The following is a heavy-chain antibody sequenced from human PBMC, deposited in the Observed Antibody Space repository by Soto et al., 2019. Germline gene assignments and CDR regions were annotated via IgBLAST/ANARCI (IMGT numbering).Heavy chain of an antibody. D-gene: IGHD2-15*01. CDR2: VSIGGST. V-gene: IGHV3-23*01. CDR1: GFTFSSYA. J-gene: IGHJ4*02. Sequence: DVQLLESGGGLVQPEGSLRLSCAASGFTFSSYAMGWVRQGPGKGLEWVAVVSIGGSTHYADSVRGRFTISRDNSKNTLSLQMNSLTAADTAVYFCAKRRGAGGHFDFGGQGALVTVSS. CDR3: AKRRGAGGHFDF.